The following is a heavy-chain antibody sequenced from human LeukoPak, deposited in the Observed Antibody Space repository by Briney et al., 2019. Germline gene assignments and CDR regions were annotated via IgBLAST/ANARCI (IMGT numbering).Heavy chain of an antibody. Sequence: GGSLRLSCAASGFAFTTYWMHWVRHAPGKGLVWVSHINSDGSITSYADSVKGRFTISRDNAKNTLYLQMNSLRAEDTAVYYCARDAVDTANAVWGQGTTVTVSS. V-gene: IGHV3-74*01. J-gene: IGHJ6*02. CDR2: INSDGSIT. CDR1: GFAFTTYW. CDR3: ARDAVDTANAV. D-gene: IGHD5-18*01.